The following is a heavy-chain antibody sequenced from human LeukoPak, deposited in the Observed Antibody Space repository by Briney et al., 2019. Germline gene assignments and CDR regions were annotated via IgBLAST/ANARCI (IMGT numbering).Heavy chain of an antibody. V-gene: IGHV1-2*02. CDR1: GYTFTGYY. D-gene: IGHD2-2*01. CDR3: AREDCSSTSCYGSGSYGN. CDR2: INPNSGGT. Sequence: GASVKVSCKASGYTFTGYYMHWVRQAPGQGLEWMGWINPNSGGTNYAQKFQGRVTMTRDTSISTAYMELSRLRSDDTAVYYCAREDCSSTSCYGSGSYGNWGQGTLVTVSS. J-gene: IGHJ4*02.